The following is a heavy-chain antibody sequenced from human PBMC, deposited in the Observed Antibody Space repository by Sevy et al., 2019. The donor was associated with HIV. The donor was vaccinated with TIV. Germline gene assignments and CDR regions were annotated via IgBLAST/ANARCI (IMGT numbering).Heavy chain of an antibody. CDR2: IYYSGST. CDR1: GGSISSYY. CDR3: ASADYGVHFYFDY. D-gene: IGHD4-17*01. J-gene: IGHJ4*02. V-gene: IGHV4-59*01. Sequence: SETLSLTCTVSGGSISSYYWSWIRQPPGKGLEWIGYIYYSGSTNYNPSLKSRVTISVDTSKNQFSLKLSSVTAADTAVYYCASADYGVHFYFDYWGQGTLVTVSS.